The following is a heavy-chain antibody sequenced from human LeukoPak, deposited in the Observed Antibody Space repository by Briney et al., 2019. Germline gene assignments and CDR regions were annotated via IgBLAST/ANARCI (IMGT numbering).Heavy chain of an antibody. CDR1: GGSISSSSYY. Sequence: PSETLSLTCTVSGGSISSSSYYWGWIRQPPGKGLEWIGSIYYSGSTYYNPSLKSRVTISVDTSKNQFSLKLSSVTAADTAVYYCARGRPQLRFLEWSLHYYFDYWGQGTLVTVSS. D-gene: IGHD3-3*01. CDR3: ARGRPQLRFLEWSLHYYFDY. V-gene: IGHV4-39*07. J-gene: IGHJ4*02. CDR2: IYYSGST.